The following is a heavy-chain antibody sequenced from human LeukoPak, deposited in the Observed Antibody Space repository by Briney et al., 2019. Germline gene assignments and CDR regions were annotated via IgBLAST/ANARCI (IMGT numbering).Heavy chain of an antibody. D-gene: IGHD2-8*01. V-gene: IGHV3-21*01. CDR1: GFTFSSYS. J-gene: IGHJ4*02. CDR2: ISSSSSYI. Sequence: PGGSLRLSCAASGFTFSSYSMNWVHQAPGKGLEWVSSISSSSSYIYYADSVKGRFTISRDNAKNSLYLQMNSLRAEDTAVYYCARVFRRYCTNGVCYIPKYFDYWGQGTLVTVSS. CDR3: ARVFRRYCTNGVCYIPKYFDY.